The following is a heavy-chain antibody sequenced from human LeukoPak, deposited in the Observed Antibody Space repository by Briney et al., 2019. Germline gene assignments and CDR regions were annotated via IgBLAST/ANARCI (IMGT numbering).Heavy chain of an antibody. CDR2: ISGRGGGT. CDR3: ASGPGSSWYSDY. J-gene: IGHJ4*02. CDR1: GLTFRSYA. V-gene: IGHV3-23*01. Sequence: PRGSLRLSCAAFGLTFRSYAMSGVRQAPGKGLEWGSAISGRGGGTYYADSVKGRFTISRDNSKTTLYLQRHSLRAEAPALYYCASGPGSSWYSDYWGQGTLVTVS. D-gene: IGHD6-13*01.